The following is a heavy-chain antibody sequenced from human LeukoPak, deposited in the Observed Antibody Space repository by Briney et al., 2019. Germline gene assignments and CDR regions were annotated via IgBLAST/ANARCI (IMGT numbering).Heavy chain of an antibody. CDR3: AKGESGSYYGY. V-gene: IGHV3-53*01. Sequence: PGGSLRLSCTVSGFTVSSNSMSWVRQAPGKGLVWVSFIYSDNTHYSDSVKGRFTISRDNSKNTLYLQMNSLRAEDTAVYYCAKGESGSYYGYWGQGTLVTVSS. CDR1: GFTVSSNS. D-gene: IGHD1-26*01. CDR2: IYSDNT. J-gene: IGHJ4*02.